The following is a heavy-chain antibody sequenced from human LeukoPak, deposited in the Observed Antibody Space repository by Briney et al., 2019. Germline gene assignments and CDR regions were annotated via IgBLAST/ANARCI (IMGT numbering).Heavy chain of an antibody. D-gene: IGHD4-23*01. CDR1: GGTFSSYA. CDR2: IIPIFGAA. J-gene: IGHJ6*04. Sequence: VKVSCKASGGTFSSYAISWVRQAPGQGLEWMGGIIPIFGAAIYAQKFQGRVTITADESTNTAYMELSSLRSEDTAVYYCARETVTRRPGPDTYYYYYGMDVWGKGTTVTVSS. V-gene: IGHV1-69*13. CDR3: ARETVTRRPGPDTYYYYYGMDV.